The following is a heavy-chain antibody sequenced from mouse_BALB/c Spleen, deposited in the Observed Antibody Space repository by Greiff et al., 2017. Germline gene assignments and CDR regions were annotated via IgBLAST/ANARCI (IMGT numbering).Heavy chain of an antibody. CDR3: ARWEGYGSSPYYFDY. D-gene: IGHD1-1*01. V-gene: IGHV1-4*01. J-gene: IGHJ2*01. Sequence: QVQLQQSGAELARPGASVKMSCKASGYTFTSYKMHWVKQRPGQGLEWIGYINPSSGYTNYNQKFKDKATLTADKSSSTAYMQLSSLTSEDSAVYYSARWEGYGSSPYYFDYWGQGTTLTVSS. CDR1: GYTFTSYK. CDR2: INPSSGYT.